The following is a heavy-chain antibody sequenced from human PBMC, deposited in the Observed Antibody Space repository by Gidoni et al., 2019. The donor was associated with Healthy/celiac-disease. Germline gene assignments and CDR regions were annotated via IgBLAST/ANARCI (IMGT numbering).Heavy chain of an antibody. Sequence: EVQLVESGGGSVQHGGSLRLYCAAAGFTCSSYSMNWVRQATGKGLEGVSYISSSSSAIYYADSVKGRFTISRYNAKNSLYLQMNSLRDEDTAVYYCARESFGVTNAFDYWGQGTLVTVSS. J-gene: IGHJ4*02. CDR3: ARESFGVTNAFDY. V-gene: IGHV3-48*02. CDR1: GFTCSSYS. CDR2: ISSSSSAI. D-gene: IGHD3-16*01.